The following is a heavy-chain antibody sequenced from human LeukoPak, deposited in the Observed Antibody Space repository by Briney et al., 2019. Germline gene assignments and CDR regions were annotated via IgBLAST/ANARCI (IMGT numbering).Heavy chain of an antibody. V-gene: IGHV3-23*01. J-gene: IGHJ4*02. CDR3: AKQLGYCSDGSCYFPY. CDR1: DFTFSIYA. CDR2: ISRSSTNT. Sequence: PGGSLRLSCTASDFTFSIYAMGWVRQAPGKGLEWVSAISRSSTNTYYADSVQGRFTISRDNSKSTLCLQMNSLRAEDTAVYYCAKQLGYCSDGSCYFPYWGQGTLVTVSS. D-gene: IGHD2-15*01.